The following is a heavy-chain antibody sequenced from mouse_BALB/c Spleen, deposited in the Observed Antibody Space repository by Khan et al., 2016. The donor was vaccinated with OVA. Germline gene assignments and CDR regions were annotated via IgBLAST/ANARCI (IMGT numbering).Heavy chain of an antibody. CDR2: INTHSGVP. D-gene: IGHD1-1*02. Sequence: QIQLVQSGPELKKPGETVRISCKAPGYTFTTAGMQWVQKMPGKGLKWIGWINTHSGVPKYAEDFKGRFAFSLDTSASTAYLQITNLKNEDTATXFWGRGGAALLWNGGGARDYWGQGTSVTVAS. CDR3: GRGGAALLWNGGGARDY. CDR1: GYTFTTAG. J-gene: IGHJ4*01. V-gene: IGHV9-4*02.